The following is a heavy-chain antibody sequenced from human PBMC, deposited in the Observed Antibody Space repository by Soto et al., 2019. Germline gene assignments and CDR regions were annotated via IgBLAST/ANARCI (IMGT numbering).Heavy chain of an antibody. CDR3: ARADYYGSGGDY. J-gene: IGHJ4*02. CDR2: IKQDGSEI. D-gene: IGHD3-10*01. V-gene: IGHV3-7*01. Sequence: EVQLVESGGGLVQPGGSLRLSCAASGFTFSSYWMTWVRQAPGKGLEWVANIKQDGSEIYYVDSVKGRFTISRDNTNNSLYLQMNSLRAEDTAFYYCARADYYGSGGDYWGQGTLVTVSS. CDR1: GFTFSSYW.